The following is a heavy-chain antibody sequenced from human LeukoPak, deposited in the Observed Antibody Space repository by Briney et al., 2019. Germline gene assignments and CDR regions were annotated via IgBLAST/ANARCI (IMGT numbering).Heavy chain of an antibody. J-gene: IGHJ5*02. CDR2: IYHSGST. CDR1: GYSISSGYY. Sequence: SETLSLTCTVSGYSISSGYYWGWSRQPPGKGLEWIGSIYHSGSTYYNPSLKSRVTISVDTSKNQFSLKLSSVTAADTAVYYCARLTNNWFDPWGQGTLVTVSS. D-gene: IGHD3-9*01. V-gene: IGHV4-38-2*02. CDR3: ARLTNNWFDP.